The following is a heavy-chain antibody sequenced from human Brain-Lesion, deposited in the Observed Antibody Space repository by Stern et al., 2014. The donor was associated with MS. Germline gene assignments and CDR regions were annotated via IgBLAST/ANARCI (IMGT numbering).Heavy chain of an antibody. Sequence: DQLVESGPGLVKPSQTLSLTCTVSGGPISSHSYYWSWIRHPAGKGLEWIGRIYASGKTNYKPSLKSRVSISVDTSKNQLPLRLGSVTASDTAVYYCARDYGDLEFDLWGQGTLVTVSS. CDR3: ARDYGDLEFDL. J-gene: IGHJ4*02. CDR1: GGPISSHSYY. V-gene: IGHV4-61*02. D-gene: IGHD4-17*01. CDR2: IYASGKT.